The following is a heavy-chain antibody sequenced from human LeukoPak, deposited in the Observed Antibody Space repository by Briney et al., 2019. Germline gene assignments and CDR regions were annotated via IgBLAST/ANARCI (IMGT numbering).Heavy chain of an antibody. J-gene: IGHJ4*02. D-gene: IGHD2/OR15-2a*01. CDR2: INPNTDST. CDR1: GYTFINYY. Sequence: GASVKVSCKASGYTFINYYLHWVRQAPGQGLVWMGQINPNTDSTNCARMFQGRVTMTADTSTSTVCMELNSLTSDDTAVYYCARDLSGWGNSIYWGQGTPVTVS. CDR3: ARDLSGWGNSIY. V-gene: IGHV1-46*01.